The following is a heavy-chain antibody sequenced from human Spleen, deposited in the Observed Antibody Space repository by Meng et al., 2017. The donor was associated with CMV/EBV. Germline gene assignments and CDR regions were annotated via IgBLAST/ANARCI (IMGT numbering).Heavy chain of an antibody. CDR2: INRRGSA. J-gene: IGHJ4*02. V-gene: IGHV4-34*01. CDR1: GSFSGYS. CDR3: ARSRSQDDVSGTYRLFDY. D-gene: IGHD3-16*02. Sequence: GSFSGYSWSWIRQPPGKGLEWIGEINRRGSANHNLSLKSRVTLSVDTSKNQFSLKLSSVTAADTAVYYCARSRSQDDVSGTYRLFDYWGQGTLVTVSS.